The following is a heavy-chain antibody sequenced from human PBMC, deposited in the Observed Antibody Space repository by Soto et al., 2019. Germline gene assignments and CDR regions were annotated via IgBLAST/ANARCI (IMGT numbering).Heavy chain of an antibody. V-gene: IGHV3-23*01. D-gene: IGHD3-3*01. CDR1: GFTFSTYA. J-gene: IGHJ6*02. CDR2: ISSSGDGS. CDR3: AKNGDFWSWGMDV. Sequence: GGSLRLSCAASGFTFSTYAMTWVRQAPGKGLEWVSIISSSGDGSYYVDSVKGRFTISRDNSRNTLNLQMNSLRAGDTAVYYCAKNGDFWSWGMDVWGQGTTVTVSS.